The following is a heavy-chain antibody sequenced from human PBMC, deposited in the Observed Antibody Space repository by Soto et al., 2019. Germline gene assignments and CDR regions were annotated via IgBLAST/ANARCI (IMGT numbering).Heavy chain of an antibody. Sequence: ASVKVSCKASGYTFTSYGISWVRQVPGQGLEWMGWISAYNGNTNYAQKLQGRVTMTTDTSTSTAYMELRSLRSDDTAVYYCARPYDFWSGSGPFDYWGQGTLVTVS. CDR3: ARPYDFWSGSGPFDY. J-gene: IGHJ4*02. V-gene: IGHV1-18*01. D-gene: IGHD3-3*01. CDR2: ISAYNGNT. CDR1: GYTFTSYG.